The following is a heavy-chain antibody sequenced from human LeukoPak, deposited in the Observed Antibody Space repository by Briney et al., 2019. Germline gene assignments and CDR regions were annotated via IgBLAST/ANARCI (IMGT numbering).Heavy chain of an antibody. J-gene: IGHJ4*02. CDR3: ARGSGYSYGYAGF. D-gene: IGHD5-18*01. V-gene: IGHV1-69*04. CDR2: IIPILGIA. Sequence: SVKVSCKASGGTFSSYAISWVRQAPGQGLEWMGRIIPILGIANYAQKFQGRVTITADKSTSTAYMELSSLRSEDTAVYYCARGSGYSYGYAGFWGQGTLVTVSS. CDR1: GGTFSSYA.